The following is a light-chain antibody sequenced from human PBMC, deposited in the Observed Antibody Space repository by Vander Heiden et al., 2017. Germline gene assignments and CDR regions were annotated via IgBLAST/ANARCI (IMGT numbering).Light chain of an antibody. CDR3: QQYGSSPLT. J-gene: IGKJ4*01. V-gene: IGKV3-20*01. CDR1: QSVSSSY. Sequence: EIVVTQSPGPLSLSLGERATLSCRASQSVSSSYLAWYQQKPGQAPRLLIYGASSRATGIPDRFSGSGSGTDFTLTISRLEPEDFAVYYCQQYGSSPLTFGGGTKVEIK. CDR2: GAS.